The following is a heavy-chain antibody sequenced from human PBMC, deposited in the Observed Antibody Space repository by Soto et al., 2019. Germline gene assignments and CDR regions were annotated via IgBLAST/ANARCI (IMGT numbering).Heavy chain of an antibody. J-gene: IGHJ4*02. CDR2: ISSSSSYI. CDR3: ARDPICSGGSCYYYFDY. V-gene: IGHV3-21*01. Sequence: EVQLVESGGGLVKPGGSLRLSCAASGFTFSSYSMNWVRQAPGKGLEWVSSISSSSSYIYYADSVKGRFTISRDNAKNTLYLQMNSLRAEDTAVYYCARDPICSGGSCYYYFDYWGQGTLVTVSS. CDR1: GFTFSSYS. D-gene: IGHD2-15*01.